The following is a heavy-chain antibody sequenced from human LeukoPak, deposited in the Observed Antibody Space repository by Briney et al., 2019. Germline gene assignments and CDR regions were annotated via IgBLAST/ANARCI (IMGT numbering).Heavy chain of an antibody. CDR2: ISYDGSNK. CDR3: AVVPSIVVVPAAISPAFDI. D-gene: IGHD2-2*01. CDR1: GFTFSSYG. Sequence: SGGSLRLSCAASGFTFSSYGMHWVRQAPGKGLEWVAVISYDGSNKYYADSVKGRFTISRDNAKNSLYLQMNSLRAEDTAVYYCAVVPSIVVVPAAISPAFDIWGQGTMVTVSS. J-gene: IGHJ3*02. V-gene: IGHV3-30*03.